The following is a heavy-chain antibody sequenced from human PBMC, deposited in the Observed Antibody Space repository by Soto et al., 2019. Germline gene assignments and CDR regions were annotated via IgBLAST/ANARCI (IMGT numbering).Heavy chain of an antibody. CDR3: ARTIVAAGGRRYFDL. CDR1: GFTFSDYY. CDR2: INSSSSYT. J-gene: IGHJ2*01. D-gene: IGHD6-13*01. V-gene: IGHV3-11*05. Sequence: QVQLVESGGGLVKPGGSLRLSCAASGFTFSDYYMSWIRQAPGKGLEWVSYINSSSSYTNYADSVKGRFTISRDNVKNSRYLQMNSLRAEDTAVYYCARTIVAAGGRRYFDLWGRGTLVTVSS.